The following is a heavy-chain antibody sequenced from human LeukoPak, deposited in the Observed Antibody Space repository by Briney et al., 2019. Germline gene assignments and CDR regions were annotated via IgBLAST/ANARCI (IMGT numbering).Heavy chain of an antibody. CDR3: AREGVVPAATKIKYFDY. CDR1: GYTFTSYA. CDR2: INAGNGNT. Sequence: ASVKVSCKASGYTFTSYAMHWVRQAPGQRREWMGWINAGNGNTKYSQKFQGRVTITRDTSASTAYMELSSLRSEDTAVYYCAREGVVPAATKIKYFDYWGQGILVTVSS. V-gene: IGHV1-3*01. J-gene: IGHJ4*02. D-gene: IGHD2-2*01.